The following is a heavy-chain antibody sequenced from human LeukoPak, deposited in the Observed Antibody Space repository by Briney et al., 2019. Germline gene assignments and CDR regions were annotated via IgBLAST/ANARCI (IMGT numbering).Heavy chain of an antibody. J-gene: IGHJ4*02. Sequence: WASVKVSCKASGYTFTSSGMYWVRQATRQRLEWMGWINAANGNTKYSQRFQGRVTITRDTSASTAYMELSSLRSEDTAVYYCARDWHYGSGSYSGDYWGQGTLVTVSS. CDR2: INAANGNT. V-gene: IGHV1-3*01. CDR1: GYTFTSSG. CDR3: ARDWHYGSGSYSGDY. D-gene: IGHD3-10*01.